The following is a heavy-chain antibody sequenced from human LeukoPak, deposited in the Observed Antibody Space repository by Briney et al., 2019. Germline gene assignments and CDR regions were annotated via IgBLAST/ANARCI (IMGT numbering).Heavy chain of an antibody. D-gene: IGHD3-22*01. V-gene: IGHV1-2*06. CDR1: GYTFTGYS. Sequence: ASVKVSCKASGYTFTGYSMHWVRQAPGQGLEWMGRINPNSGGTNYAQKFQGRVTMTRDTSINTAYMDLSRLRSDDTAVYYCARGRNSVYYFNVVAPYYFDYWGQGTLVTVSS. CDR3: ARGRNSVYYFNVVAPYYFDY. J-gene: IGHJ4*02. CDR2: INPNSGGT.